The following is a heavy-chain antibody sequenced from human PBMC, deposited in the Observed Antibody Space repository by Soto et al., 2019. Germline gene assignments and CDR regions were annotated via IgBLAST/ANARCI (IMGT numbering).Heavy chain of an antibody. Sequence: QVHLQGSGPRLVRPSQTLSLTCTVSGASVNNVGYYWDWLRQSPGKGLEWIGYIYFAGATSYNPSLEGRAIISLDTSTNRFSLRLTSVTAADTAIYFCAREVSATPYFEYWAQGIPVAVSS. J-gene: IGHJ4*02. V-gene: IGHV4-31*03. D-gene: IGHD2-15*01. CDR3: AREVSATPYFEY. CDR2: IYFAGAT. CDR1: GASVNNVGYY.